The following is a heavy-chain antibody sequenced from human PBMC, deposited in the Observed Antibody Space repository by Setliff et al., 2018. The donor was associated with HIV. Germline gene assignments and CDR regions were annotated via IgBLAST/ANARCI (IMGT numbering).Heavy chain of an antibody. Sequence: VASVKVSCKTSGYTFTDYFIHWVRLAPGQGLEWMGWIDPNSDDTTYAQNFQGRVTMTIDTSVNTAYLELSRLRTDDTAVYYCARTEYFDFWSGPRGFDPWGQGTLVTVSS. CDR3: ARTEYFDFWSGPRGFDP. CDR2: IDPNSDDT. D-gene: IGHD3-3*01. V-gene: IGHV1-2*02. J-gene: IGHJ5*02. CDR1: GYTFTDYF.